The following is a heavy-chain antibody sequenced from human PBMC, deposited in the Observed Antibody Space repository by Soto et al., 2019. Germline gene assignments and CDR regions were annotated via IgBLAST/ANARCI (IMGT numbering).Heavy chain of an antibody. J-gene: IGHJ5*02. CDR1: GYSFTSYG. CDR2: ISAYNGNT. CDR3: ARESENSIICYNWFDP. V-gene: IGHV1-18*01. D-gene: IGHD6-13*01. Sequence: ASVKVSCKDSGYSFTSYGMSWVRQAPGQGLEWMGWISAYNGNTNYAQKLQGRVTMTTDTSTSTAYMWLRSLRPDHTAVYYCARESENSIICYNWFDPWGQGTLVTVS.